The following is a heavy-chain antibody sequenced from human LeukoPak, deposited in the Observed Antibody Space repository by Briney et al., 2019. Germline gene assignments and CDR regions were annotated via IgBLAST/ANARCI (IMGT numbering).Heavy chain of an antibody. V-gene: IGHV1-18*01. J-gene: IGHJ6*04. CDR2: ISAYNGNT. D-gene: IGHD6-25*01. CDR3: ARDGTPIYSSGWVYMDV. Sequence: ASVKVSCKASGYTFTTYVFNWVRQAPGQGLEWMGWISAYNGNTNYAQKLQGRVTMTTDTSTSTAYMELRSLRSDDTAVYYCARDGTPIYSSGWVYMDVWGKGTTVTISS. CDR1: GYTFTTYV.